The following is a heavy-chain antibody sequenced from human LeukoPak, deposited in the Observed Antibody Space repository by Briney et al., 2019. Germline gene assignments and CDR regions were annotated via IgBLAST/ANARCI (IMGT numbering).Heavy chain of an antibody. D-gene: IGHD2-15*01. V-gene: IGHV1-69*05. CDR1: GGSFSSEA. CDR3: GRKAGDCGGGSCYSIDY. CDR2: IIPIFGAA. J-gene: IGHJ4*02. Sequence: ASVKVSCKAFGGSFSSEAISWVRQAPGQGLEWMGGIIPIFGAANYAQKFQGRVTITTDESTSTAYMEVSSLRSEDTAVYYCGRKAGDCGGGSCYSIDYWGQGTLVTVSS.